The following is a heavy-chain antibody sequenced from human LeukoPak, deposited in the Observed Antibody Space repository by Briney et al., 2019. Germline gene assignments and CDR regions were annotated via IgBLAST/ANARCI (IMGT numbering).Heavy chain of an antibody. D-gene: IGHD3-22*01. CDR2: ISGSGRTT. Sequence: HTGGSLRLSCAASGFTFSSYAMSWVRQAPGKGLEWVSAISGSGRTTYYADSVKGRFTISRDNSKSTLYLQMNSLRAEDTAVYYCAKADDSSGYYYAGLDYWGQGTLVTVSS. J-gene: IGHJ4*02. CDR1: GFTFSSYA. CDR3: AKADDSSGYYYAGLDY. V-gene: IGHV3-23*01.